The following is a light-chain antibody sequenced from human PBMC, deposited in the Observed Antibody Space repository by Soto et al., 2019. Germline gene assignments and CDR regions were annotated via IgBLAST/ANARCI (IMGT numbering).Light chain of an antibody. CDR3: QQYGRSPYT. CDR1: QSVTSNY. Sequence: EIVLTQSPGTLSLSPGERATLSCRARQSVTSNYLAWYQQKLGQAPRLLIYGASSRPGGIPDRFIGSGSGTDFTLTINRLEPEDFAVYYCQQYGRSPYTFGQGTKLQIK. J-gene: IGKJ2*01. CDR2: GAS. V-gene: IGKV3-20*01.